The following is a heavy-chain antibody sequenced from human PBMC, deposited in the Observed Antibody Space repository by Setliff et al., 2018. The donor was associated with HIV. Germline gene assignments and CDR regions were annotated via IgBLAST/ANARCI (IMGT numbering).Heavy chain of an antibody. J-gene: IGHJ3*01. CDR3: ARGWGHDGFDF. CDR1: GGSISSRSNY. D-gene: IGHD7-27*01. Sequence: PSETLSLTCTVSGGSISSRSNYWGWIRQPPGKGLEWIGTIYYTGTTNYNPSLKSRVTMSIDTSKNQFSLNVSSVTAADTAVYYCARGWGHDGFDFWGQGTMVTVSS. CDR2: IYYTGTT. V-gene: IGHV4-39*07.